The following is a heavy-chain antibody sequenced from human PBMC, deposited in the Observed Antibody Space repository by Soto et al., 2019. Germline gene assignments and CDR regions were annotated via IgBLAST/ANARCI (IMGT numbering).Heavy chain of an antibody. V-gene: IGHV3-21*01. CDR1: GFTFSSYS. Sequence: GGSLRLSCAASGFTFSSYSMNWVRQAPGKGLEWVSSISSSSSYIYYADSVKGRFTISRDNAKNSLYLQMNSLRAEDTAVYYCVSNNDYGDYNPNWFDPWGQGTLVTVSS. CDR3: VSNNDYGDYNPNWFDP. CDR2: ISSSSSYI. D-gene: IGHD4-17*01. J-gene: IGHJ5*02.